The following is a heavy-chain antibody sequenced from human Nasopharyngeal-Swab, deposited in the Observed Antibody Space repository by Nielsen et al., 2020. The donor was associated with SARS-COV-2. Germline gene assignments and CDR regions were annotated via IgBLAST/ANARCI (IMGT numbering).Heavy chain of an antibody. D-gene: IGHD4-17*01. Sequence: SVKVSCKASGYTLTGYYMHWVRQAPGQGLEWMGWINPHSRGTKYAQKFQGRVTMTSDTSINTAYMELRRLRSDDTAVYYCARDDYGDYGYFGHWGQGTLVTVSS. CDR2: INPHSRGT. CDR3: ARDDYGDYGYFGH. CDR1: GYTLTGYY. J-gene: IGHJ4*02. V-gene: IGHV1-2*02.